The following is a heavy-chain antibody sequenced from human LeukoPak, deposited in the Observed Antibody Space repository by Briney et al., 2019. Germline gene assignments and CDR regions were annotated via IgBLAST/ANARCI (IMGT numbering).Heavy chain of an antibody. D-gene: IGHD6-13*01. CDR2: ISGSGGST. Sequence: GGSLRLSCAASGFTFSSYAMSWVRQAPGKGLEWVSAISGSGGSTYYADSVKGRFTISRDNSKNTLYLQMNRLRAEDTAVYYCAKDQADSSSWYTAATPWFDPWGQGTLVTVSS. J-gene: IGHJ5*02. CDR3: AKDQADSSSWYTAATPWFDP. CDR1: GFTFSSYA. V-gene: IGHV3-23*01.